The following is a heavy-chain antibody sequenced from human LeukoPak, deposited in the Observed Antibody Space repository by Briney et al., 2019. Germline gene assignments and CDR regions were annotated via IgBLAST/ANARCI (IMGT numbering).Heavy chain of an antibody. Sequence: PRGSLRLSCAASGFTVSSNYMSWVRQAPGKGLEWVSVIYSGGSTYYADSVKGRFTISRDNSKNTLYLQMNSLRAEDTAVYYCARDTGIAVAGSNYWGQGTLVTVSS. V-gene: IGHV3-53*01. CDR3: ARDTGIAVAGSNY. CDR1: GFTVSSNY. J-gene: IGHJ4*02. CDR2: IYSGGST. D-gene: IGHD6-19*01.